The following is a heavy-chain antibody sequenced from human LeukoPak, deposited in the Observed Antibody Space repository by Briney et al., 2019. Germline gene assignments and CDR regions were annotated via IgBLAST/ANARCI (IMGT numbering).Heavy chain of an antibody. CDR2: IWYDGSNK. D-gene: IGHD3-22*01. J-gene: IGHJ4*02. CDR1: GFTFSTYG. Sequence: GGSLRLSCAASGFTFSTYGMHWVRQAPGKGLEWVAIIWYDGSNKYYADSVKGRFNTSRDNSKNPLYLQMNSLRAEDTAVYSCARDRSYSSGYYGGSLDYWGQGTLVTVSS. V-gene: IGHV3-33*01. CDR3: ARDRSYSSGYYGGSLDY.